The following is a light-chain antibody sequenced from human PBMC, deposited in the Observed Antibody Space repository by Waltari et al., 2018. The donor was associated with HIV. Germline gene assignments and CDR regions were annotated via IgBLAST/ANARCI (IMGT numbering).Light chain of an antibody. CDR2: GAS. V-gene: IGKV3-15*01. CDR1: QSVSSN. CDR3: QQYSNWPLT. J-gene: IGKJ3*01. Sequence: EIVMTQSPATLSVSPGARATLSCSASQSVSSNLAWSQRKSGQAPRLLIYGASTRATGIPARFSGSGSGTEFTLTISSLQSEDFAVYYCQQYSNWPLTFGPGTKVDI.